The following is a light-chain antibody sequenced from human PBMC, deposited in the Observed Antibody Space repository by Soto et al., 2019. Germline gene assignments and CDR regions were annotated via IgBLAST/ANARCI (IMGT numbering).Light chain of an antibody. CDR2: GAS. CDR3: QQYDTSPRT. J-gene: IGKJ1*01. V-gene: IGKV3-20*01. Sequence: EIVLTQSPGTLSLSPGERATLSCSASHSVSSNYFAWYQQKHRQAPRPRIYGASSRATAIPTRFSGSGSGTYFPLTISRLQPEDFAVYYCQQYDTSPRTFGQGTKVEI. CDR1: HSVSSNY.